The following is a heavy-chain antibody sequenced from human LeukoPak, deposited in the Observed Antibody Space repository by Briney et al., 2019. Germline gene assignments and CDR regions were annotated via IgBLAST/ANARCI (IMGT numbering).Heavy chain of an antibody. CDR2: IYYSGST. CDR3: AGVSEGSSTSCYRCAPFYFDY. D-gene: IGHD2-2*02. J-gene: IGHJ4*02. CDR1: GGSISSGGYY. V-gene: IGHV4-31*03. Sequence: SSQTLSLTCTVSGGSISSGGYYWSWIRQHPGKGLEWIGYIYYSGSTYYNPSLKSRVTISVDTSKNQFSLKLSSVTAADTAVYYCAGVSEGSSTSCYRCAPFYFDYWGQGTLVTVSS.